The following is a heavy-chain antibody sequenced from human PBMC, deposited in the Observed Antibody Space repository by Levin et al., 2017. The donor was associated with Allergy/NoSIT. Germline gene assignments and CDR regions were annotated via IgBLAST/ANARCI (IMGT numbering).Heavy chain of an antibody. D-gene: IGHD3-22*01. V-gene: IGHV3-23*01. CDR2: FRDTRYT. CDR1: GFTFGNFA. J-gene: IGHJ3*01. CDR3: ARFARPAGVYDTSDSFDL. Sequence: GGSLRLSCAASGFTFGNFAMRWVRQAPGKGLKWVAGFRDTRYTNSADPVNGRSTLSRDNFRKMSYLQMESLRAEATALYFSARFARPAGVYDTSDSFDLWGQGTMVTVSS.